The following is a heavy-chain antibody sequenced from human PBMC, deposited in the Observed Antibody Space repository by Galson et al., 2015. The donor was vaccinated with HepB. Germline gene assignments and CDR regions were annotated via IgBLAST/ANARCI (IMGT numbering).Heavy chain of an antibody. CDR2: IIPILGIA. D-gene: IGHD3-3*01. Sequence: SVKVSCKASGGTFSSYAISWVRQAPGQGLEWMGRIIPILGIANYAQKFQGRVTITADKSTSTAYMELSSLRSEDTAVYYCARDLGGYAIFGVVTTLPPGYYMDVWGKGTTVTVSS. V-gene: IGHV1-69*04. CDR3: ARDLGGYAIFGVVTTLPPGYYMDV. CDR1: GGTFSSYA. J-gene: IGHJ6*03.